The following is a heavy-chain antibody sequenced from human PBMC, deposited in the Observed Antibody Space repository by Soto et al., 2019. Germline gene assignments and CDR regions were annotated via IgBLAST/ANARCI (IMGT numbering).Heavy chain of an antibody. Sequence: SETLSLTCTVSGGSVSSANYYWGWIRQPPGKGLEWIGSIYYSGNTNYNPSLNSRATISVDTSKNQFSLRLSSVTAADTAVYYCARVSGSYYHVYYFDYWGQGTLVTVSS. CDR1: GGSVSSANYY. CDR3: ARVSGSYYHVYYFDY. V-gene: IGHV4-61*01. J-gene: IGHJ4*02. D-gene: IGHD1-26*01. CDR2: IYYSGNT.